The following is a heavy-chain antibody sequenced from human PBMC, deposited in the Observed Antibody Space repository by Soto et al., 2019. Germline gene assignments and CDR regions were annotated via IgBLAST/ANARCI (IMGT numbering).Heavy chain of an antibody. J-gene: IGHJ5*02. CDR2: ISSSSSYI. CDR3: ARGGSALGWFDP. CDR1: GFTFSSYS. Sequence: EVQLVESGGGLVKPGGSLRLSCAASGFTFSSYSMNWVRQAPGKGLEWVSSISSSSSYIYYADSVKGRFTISRDNAKNSLYLQMNSLRAEDTAVYYCARGGSALGWFDPRGQGTLVTVSS. D-gene: IGHD2-15*01. V-gene: IGHV3-21*01.